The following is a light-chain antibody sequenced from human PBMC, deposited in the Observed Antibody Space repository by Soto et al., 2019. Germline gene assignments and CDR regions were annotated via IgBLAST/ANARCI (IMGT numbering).Light chain of an antibody. CDR1: QSISIW. Sequence: DIQMTQSPSTLSASVGDRVTITCRASQSISIWLAWYQQKPGKAPKILIYKASSLECGVPSRFSGSRSGTEFTPTICNLQPDDFATYYCQQYSTYTPRTFGQGTKVEIK. V-gene: IGKV1-5*03. J-gene: IGKJ1*01. CDR2: KAS. CDR3: QQYSTYTPRT.